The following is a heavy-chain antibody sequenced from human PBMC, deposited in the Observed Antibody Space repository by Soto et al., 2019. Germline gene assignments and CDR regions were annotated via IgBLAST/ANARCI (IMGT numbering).Heavy chain of an antibody. CDR1: GFTFSSYG. CDR2: IWYDGSNK. V-gene: IGHV3-33*01. D-gene: IGHD3-22*01. J-gene: IGHJ4*02. Sequence: ESGGGVVQPGRSLRLSCAASGFTFSSYGMHWVRQAPGKGLEWVAVIWYDGSNKYYADSVKGRFTISRDNSKNTLYLQMNGLRAEDTAVYYCARKQGSGWAHFDYWGQGTLVTVSS. CDR3: ARKQGSGWAHFDY.